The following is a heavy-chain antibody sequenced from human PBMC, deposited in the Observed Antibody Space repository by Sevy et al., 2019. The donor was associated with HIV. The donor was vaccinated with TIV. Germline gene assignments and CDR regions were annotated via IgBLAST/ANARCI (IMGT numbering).Heavy chain of an antibody. V-gene: IGHV5-51*01. Sequence: GESLKISCRASGYSFIKYWIGWVRQMPGKGLECMGIINPGDSDTRYSPSFQGQVTISADKSVSTAYLQWISLKASDTAIYYCAILPMVGGSYDPYDYWGQGTLVTVSS. J-gene: IGHJ4*02. D-gene: IGHD3-16*01. CDR2: INPGDSDT. CDR3: AILPMVGGSYDPYDY. CDR1: GYSFIKYW.